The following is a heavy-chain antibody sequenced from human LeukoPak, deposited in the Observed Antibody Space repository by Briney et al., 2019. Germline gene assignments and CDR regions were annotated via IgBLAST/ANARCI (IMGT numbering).Heavy chain of an antibody. Sequence: ASVKVSCKASGYTFTSYGISWVRQAPGQGLEWMGWISAYNGNTNYAQKLQGRVTMTTDTSTSTAYMELRSLRSDDAAVYYCARSDSSGYLTFFDYWGQGTLVTVSS. V-gene: IGHV1-18*01. CDR2: ISAYNGNT. J-gene: IGHJ4*02. CDR1: GYTFTSYG. CDR3: ARSDSSGYLTFFDY. D-gene: IGHD3-22*01.